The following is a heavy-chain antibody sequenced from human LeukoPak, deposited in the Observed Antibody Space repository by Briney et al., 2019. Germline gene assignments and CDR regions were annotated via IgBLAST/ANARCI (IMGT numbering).Heavy chain of an antibody. V-gene: IGHV4-59*08. D-gene: IGHD3-22*01. CDR3: ARTTYYYDSSGYSLDY. Sequence: ASETLSLTCTVSGGSISSYYWSWIRQPPGKGLEWIGYIYYSGSTNYNPSLKSRVTISVDTSKNQSSLKLSSVTAADTAVYYCARTTYYYDSSGYSLDYWGQGTLVTVSS. CDR2: IYYSGST. J-gene: IGHJ4*02. CDR1: GGSISSYY.